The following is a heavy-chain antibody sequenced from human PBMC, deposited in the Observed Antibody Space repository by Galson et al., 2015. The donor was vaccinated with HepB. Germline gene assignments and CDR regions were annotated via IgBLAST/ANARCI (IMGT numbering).Heavy chain of an antibody. Sequence: SVKVSCKASGYTFTRYYMHWVRQAPGQGLEWMGVINPSGGSTSYAQKFQGRVTMTRDTSTSTVYMELSSLRSEDTAVYYCARAAGSLDAFDIRGQGTMVTVSS. CDR3: ARAAGSLDAFDI. V-gene: IGHV1-46*01. CDR2: INPSGGST. J-gene: IGHJ3*02. CDR1: GYTFTRYY.